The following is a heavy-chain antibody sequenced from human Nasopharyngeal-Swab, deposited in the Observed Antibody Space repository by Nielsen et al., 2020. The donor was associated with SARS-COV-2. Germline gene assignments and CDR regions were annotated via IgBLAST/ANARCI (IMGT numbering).Heavy chain of an antibody. CDR2: ISSSSSYI. V-gene: IGHV3-21*01. Sequence: GESLKNTRAASGFTFSSYSMNRDRQAPGKGLEWVSSISSSSSYIYYADSVKGRFTISRDNAKNSLYLQMNSLRAEDTAVYYCVGNNWNYGVVGYWGQGTLVTVSS. CDR1: GFTFSSYS. D-gene: IGHD1-7*01. J-gene: IGHJ4*02. CDR3: VGNNWNYGVVGY.